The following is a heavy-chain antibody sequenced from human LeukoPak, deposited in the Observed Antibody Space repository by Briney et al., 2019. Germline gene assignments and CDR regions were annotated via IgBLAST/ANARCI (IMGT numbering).Heavy chain of an antibody. CDR2: VYTSGST. V-gene: IGHV4-61*02. D-gene: IGHD3-10*01. CDR1: GGTISSGSYY. Sequence: PSQTLSLTCTVSGGTISSGSYYWSWIRQPAGKGLEWIGRVYTSGSTNYDPSLKSRVTISVDTSKNQFSLKLSSVTAADTAVYYCARGRRFGSGSYFETFDYWGQGTLVTVSS. J-gene: IGHJ4*02. CDR3: ARGRRFGSGSYFETFDY.